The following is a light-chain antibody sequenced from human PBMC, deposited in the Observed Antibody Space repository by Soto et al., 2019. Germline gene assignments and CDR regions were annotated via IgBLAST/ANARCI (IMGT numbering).Light chain of an antibody. Sequence: QSVLTQPAAVSGSPGQSVPISCTGTSSDVGGYDYVSWYQQHPGTAPKLILYEVNNRPSGVSNRFSGSKSGNTASLIISGLQTEDEANYYCSAYTTSNTLIFGTGTKVTVL. CDR3: SAYTTSNTLI. CDR2: EVN. CDR1: SSDVGGYDY. J-gene: IGLJ1*01. V-gene: IGLV2-14*01.